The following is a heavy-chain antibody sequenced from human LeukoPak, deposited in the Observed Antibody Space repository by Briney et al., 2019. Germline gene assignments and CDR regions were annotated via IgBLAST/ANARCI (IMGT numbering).Heavy chain of an antibody. V-gene: IGHV3-74*01. CDR3: VRSQSEQQLRAFDM. D-gene: IGHD6-13*01. CDR1: GFIFSGHW. Sequence: PGGSLRLSCAASGFIFSGHWMQWVRQAPGKGLVGVSRINSDGSTTTYADSVKGRFTISRDNAKNTLYLQMNSLRAEDTAVYYCVRSQSEQQLRAFDMWGQGTMVTVSS. J-gene: IGHJ3*02. CDR2: INSDGSTT.